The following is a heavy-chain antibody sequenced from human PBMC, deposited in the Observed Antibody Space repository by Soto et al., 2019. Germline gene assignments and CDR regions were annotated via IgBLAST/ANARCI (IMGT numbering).Heavy chain of an antibody. CDR1: GVSISSYY. D-gene: IGHD2-15*01. J-gene: IGHJ6*02. V-gene: IGHV4-59*01. CDR2: IYYSGST. Sequence: TSETLCLTCTVSGVSISSYYWSWIRQPPGKGLEWIGYIYYSGSTNYNPSLKSRVTISVDTSKNQFSLKLSSVTAADTAVYYCAREAPRGGGMDVWGQGTTVTVSS. CDR3: AREAPRGGGMDV.